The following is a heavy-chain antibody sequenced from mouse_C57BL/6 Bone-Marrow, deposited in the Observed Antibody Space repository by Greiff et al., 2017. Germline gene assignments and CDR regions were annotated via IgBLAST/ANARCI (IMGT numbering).Heavy chain of an antibody. Sequence: EVKLMESGGGLVQPGGSLKLSCAASGFTFSDYYMYWVRQTPEKRLEWVAYISNGGGSTYYPDTVKGRFTISRDNAKNTLYLQMSRLKSEDTAMYYCARHGLLRMDYWGQGTSVTVSS. J-gene: IGHJ4*01. V-gene: IGHV5-12*01. D-gene: IGHD2-3*01. CDR2: ISNGGGST. CDR1: GFTFSDYY. CDR3: ARHGLLRMDY.